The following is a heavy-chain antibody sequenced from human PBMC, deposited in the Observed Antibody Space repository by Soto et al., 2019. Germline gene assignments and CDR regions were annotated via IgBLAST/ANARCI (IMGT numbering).Heavy chain of an antibody. CDR1: GFTFSSYS. CDR3: ARSASSSWYNWFDP. Sequence: EVQLVESGGGLVKPGGSLRLSCAASGFTFSSYSMNWVRQAPGKGLEWVSSISSSSSYIYYADSVKGRFTISRDNAKNSLYLQMNGLRAEDTAVYYCARSASSSWYNWFDPWGQGTLVTVSS. J-gene: IGHJ5*02. V-gene: IGHV3-21*01. D-gene: IGHD6-13*01. CDR2: ISSSSSYI.